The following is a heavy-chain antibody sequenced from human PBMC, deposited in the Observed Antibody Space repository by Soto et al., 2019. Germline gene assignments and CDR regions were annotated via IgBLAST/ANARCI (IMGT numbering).Heavy chain of an antibody. CDR1: GFTFSGDA. D-gene: IGHD3-10*02. CDR3: TRDYVMDV. J-gene: IGHJ6*02. V-gene: IGHV3-21*01. Sequence: EVQLVESGGGLVKPWGSLRLSCAASGFTFSGDAFNLVRQSPGKGLDWVSSISTTSTYIYYADSVKGRFTISREHANNSLLLHMNDLRAEDTAVYYCTRDYVMDVWGQGPTVTVSS. CDR2: ISTTSTYI.